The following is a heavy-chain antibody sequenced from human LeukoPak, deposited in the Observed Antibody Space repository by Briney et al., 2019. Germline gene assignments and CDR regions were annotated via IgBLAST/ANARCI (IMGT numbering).Heavy chain of an antibody. Sequence: GGSLRLSCVASGFTFSSYEMNWVRQAPGEGLEWVSYIHNGGSSTYYADSVKGRFTIPRDNGKNSPHLQMNSLRVEDTAVYYCARWTRVTSSSLWYFDLWGRGTLVTVSS. CDR2: IHNGGSST. J-gene: IGHJ2*01. CDR1: GFTFSSYE. V-gene: IGHV3-48*03. D-gene: IGHD6-6*01. CDR3: ARWTRVTSSSLWYFDL.